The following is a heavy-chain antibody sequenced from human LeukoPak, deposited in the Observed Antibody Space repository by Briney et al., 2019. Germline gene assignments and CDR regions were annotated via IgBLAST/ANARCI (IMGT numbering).Heavy chain of an antibody. V-gene: IGHV4-34*01. Sequence: KPSETLSLTCTVSGGSISSYYWSWIRQPPGKGLEWIGEINHSGSTNYNPSLKSRVTISVDTSKNQFSLKLSSVTAADTAVYYCARRKDIVVVPAVRGAFDYWGQGTLVTVSS. CDR3: ARRKDIVVVPAVRGAFDY. CDR1: GGSISSYY. CDR2: INHSGST. D-gene: IGHD2-2*01. J-gene: IGHJ4*02.